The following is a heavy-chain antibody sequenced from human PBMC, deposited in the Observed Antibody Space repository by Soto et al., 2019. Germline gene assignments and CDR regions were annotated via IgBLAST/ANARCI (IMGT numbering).Heavy chain of an antibody. CDR3: AASCSGGSCYPPPPNYYYYMDV. Sequence: GGSLRLSCAASGFTFSSYGMHWVRQAPGKGLEWVAVIWYDGSNKYYADSVKGRFTISRDNSKNTLYLQMNSLRAEDTAVYYCAASCSGGSCYPPPPNYYYYMDVWGKGTTVTVSS. V-gene: IGHV3-33*01. J-gene: IGHJ6*03. D-gene: IGHD2-15*01. CDR1: GFTFSSYG. CDR2: IWYDGSNK.